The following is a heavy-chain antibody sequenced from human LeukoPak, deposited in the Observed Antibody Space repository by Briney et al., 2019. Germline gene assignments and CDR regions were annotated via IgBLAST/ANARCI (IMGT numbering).Heavy chain of an antibody. V-gene: IGHV4-59*01. D-gene: IGHD4-11*01. Sequence: PSETLSLTCTVSGGSISSYYWSWIRQPPGKGPEWIGYIYYSGSTNYNPSLKSRVTISVDTSKNQFSLKLSSVTAADTAVYYCARGYSAGLHRGFDPWGQGTLVTVSS. CDR1: GGSISSYY. CDR3: ARGYSAGLHRGFDP. CDR2: IYYSGST. J-gene: IGHJ5*02.